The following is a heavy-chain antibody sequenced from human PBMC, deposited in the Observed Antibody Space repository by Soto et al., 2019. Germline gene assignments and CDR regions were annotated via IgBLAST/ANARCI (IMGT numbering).Heavy chain of an antibody. CDR1: GGSISSSSYY. V-gene: IGHV4-39*01. CDR3: ARQGPQLWFGELFVRENWFDP. J-gene: IGHJ5*02. Sequence: SETLSLTCTVSGGSISSSSYYWGWIRQPPGKGLEWIGSIYCSGSTYYNPSLKSRVTISVDTSKNQFSLKLSSVTAADTAVYYCARQGPQLWFGELFVRENWFDPWGQGTLVTVSS. D-gene: IGHD3-10*01. CDR2: IYCSGST.